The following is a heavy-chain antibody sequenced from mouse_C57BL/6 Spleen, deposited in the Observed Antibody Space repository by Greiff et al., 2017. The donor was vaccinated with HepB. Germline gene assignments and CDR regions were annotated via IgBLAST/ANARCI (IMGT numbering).Heavy chain of an antibody. D-gene: IGHD1-1*01. V-gene: IGHV1-80*01. CDR2: IYPGDGDT. CDR1: GYAFSSYW. J-gene: IGHJ4*01. Sequence: QVQLKESGAELVKPGASVKISCKASGYAFSSYWMNWVKQRPGKGLEWIGQIYPGDGDTNYNGKFKGKATLTADKSSSTAYMQLSSLTSEDSAVYFCARGDRRWDGTTGDFYYAMDYWGQGTSVTVSS. CDR3: ARGDRRWDGTTGDFYYAMDY.